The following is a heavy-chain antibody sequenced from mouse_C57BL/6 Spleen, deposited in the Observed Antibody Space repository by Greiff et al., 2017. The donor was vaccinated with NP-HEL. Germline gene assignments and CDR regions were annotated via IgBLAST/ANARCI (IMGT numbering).Heavy chain of an antibody. J-gene: IGHJ4*01. Sequence: DVQLVESGGGLVKPGGSLKLSCAASGFTFSSYAMSWVRQTPEKRLEWVATISDGGSYTYYPDNVKGRFTISRDNAKNNLYLQMSHLKSEDTAMYYCARYWAYYAMDYWGQGTSVTVSS. D-gene: IGHD4-1*01. CDR2: ISDGGSYT. CDR3: ARYWAYYAMDY. CDR1: GFTFSSYA. V-gene: IGHV5-4*01.